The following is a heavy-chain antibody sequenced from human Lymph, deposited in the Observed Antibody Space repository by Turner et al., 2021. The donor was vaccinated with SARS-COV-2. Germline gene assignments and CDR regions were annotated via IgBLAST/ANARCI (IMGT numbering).Heavy chain of an antibody. CDR2: IIPIFGIA. CDR3: ARERGSISGAVRGMDV. D-gene: IGHD7-27*01. Sequence: QAQLVQSGAEVKKPGSPVKVSCKASGGPFSSYHAINWVRQAPGQGLEWMGGIIPIFGIANYAQKFQGRVTITADESTNTAYMGLSSLRSEDTAVYDCARERGSISGAVRGMDVWGQGTTVTVSS. J-gene: IGHJ6*02. CDR1: GGPFSSYHA. V-gene: IGHV1-69*01.